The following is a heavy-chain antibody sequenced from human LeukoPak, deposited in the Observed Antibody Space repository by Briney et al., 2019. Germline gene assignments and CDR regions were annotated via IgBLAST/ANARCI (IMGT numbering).Heavy chain of an antibody. J-gene: IGHJ6*03. V-gene: IGHV5-51*01. Sequence: GESLKISCKGSGYSFTSYWIGWVRPMPGKGLEWMGIIYPGDSDTRYSPSFQGQVTISADKSISTAYLQWSSLKASDTAMYYCARHGSPGSSSDRYYYYYYMDVWGKGTTVTVSS. CDR3: ARHGSPGSSSDRYYYYYYMDV. D-gene: IGHD6-13*01. CDR2: IYPGDSDT. CDR1: GYSFTSYW.